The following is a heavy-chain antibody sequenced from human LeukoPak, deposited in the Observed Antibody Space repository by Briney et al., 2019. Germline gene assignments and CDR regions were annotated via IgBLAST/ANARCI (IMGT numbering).Heavy chain of an antibody. CDR3: ARLIGDRTIYDY. CDR2: IRSDGTNT. D-gene: IGHD6-6*01. CDR1: GFTFSSHS. J-gene: IGHJ4*02. V-gene: IGHV3-64*02. Sequence: GGSLRLSCAASGFTFSSHSMHWVRQAPGKGLEYVSGIRSDGTNTYYAESVKGRFTVSRDNSKNTLWLQMGSLRAEDTAVYYCARLIGDRTIYDYWGQGTLVTVSS.